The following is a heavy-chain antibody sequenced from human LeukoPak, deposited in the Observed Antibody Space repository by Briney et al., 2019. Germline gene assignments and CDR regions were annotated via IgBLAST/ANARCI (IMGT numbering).Heavy chain of an antibody. Sequence: PGGSLRLSCAASGFTFSSYAMSWVRQAPGKGLEWVSAISGSGGSTYYADSVKGRFTISRDNSKNTLYLQMNSLRAEDTAVYYCAKDRENCSSTSCYWSYYYYGMDVWGQGTRVTVSS. J-gene: IGHJ6*02. CDR2: ISGSGGST. V-gene: IGHV3-23*01. CDR3: AKDRENCSSTSCYWSYYYYGMDV. D-gene: IGHD2-2*01. CDR1: GFTFSSYA.